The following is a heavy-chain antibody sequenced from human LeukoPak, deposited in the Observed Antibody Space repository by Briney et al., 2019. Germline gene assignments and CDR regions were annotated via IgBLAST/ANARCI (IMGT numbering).Heavy chain of an antibody. J-gene: IGHJ4*02. Sequence: SVKVSCKASGGTFSSYAISWVRQAPGQGLEWMGGIIPIFGTANYAQKFQGRVTITADESTSTAYMELSSLRSEDTAVYYCARNRLELLSSPWWDCWGQGILVTVSS. CDR2: IIPIFGTA. V-gene: IGHV1-69*01. CDR3: ARNRLELLSSPWWDC. CDR1: GGTFSSYA. D-gene: IGHD1-7*01.